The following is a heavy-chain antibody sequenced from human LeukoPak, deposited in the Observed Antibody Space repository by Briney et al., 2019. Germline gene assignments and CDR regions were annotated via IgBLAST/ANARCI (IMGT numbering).Heavy chain of an antibody. CDR1: GGSISSSSYY. CDR3: ARHVVGATFFPDYYGMDV. V-gene: IGHV4-39*01. Sequence: SETLSLTCTVSGGSISSSSYYWGWIRQPPGKGLEWVGSIYDSGSTYYNPSLKSRVTISVDTSKNQFSLTLSSVTAADTAVYYGARHVVGATFFPDYYGMDVWGQGTTVTVSS. CDR2: IYDSGST. J-gene: IGHJ6*02. D-gene: IGHD1-26*01.